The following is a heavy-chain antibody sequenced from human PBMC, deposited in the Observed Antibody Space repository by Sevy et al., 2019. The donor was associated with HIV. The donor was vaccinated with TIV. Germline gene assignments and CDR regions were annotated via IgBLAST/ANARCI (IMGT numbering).Heavy chain of an antibody. D-gene: IGHD3-22*01. Sequence: GGSLRLSCAASGFTFNTYAMSWVRQAPGKGLEWVSGISVSAYSTYYADSVKGRFTISRDNSKNTLSLQMNSLRAEDTAVYYCAKESPGYNYDSSGSLDYWGQGTLVTVSS. CDR1: GFTFNTYA. CDR3: AKESPGYNYDSSGSLDY. CDR2: ISVSAYST. J-gene: IGHJ4*02. V-gene: IGHV3-23*01.